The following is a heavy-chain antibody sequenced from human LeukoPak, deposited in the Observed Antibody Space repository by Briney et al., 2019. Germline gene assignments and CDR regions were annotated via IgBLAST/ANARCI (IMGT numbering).Heavy chain of an antibody. CDR2: IYYSGST. Sequence: KTSETLSLTCTVSGGSIRSSSYYWGWIRQPPGKGLEWIGSIYYSGSTYYNASLKSRGPISVDTSKNQFSLKLNSVTAADTAVYFCARQVVAVAGTGYFDYWGQGTLVTVSS. V-gene: IGHV4-39*01. CDR1: GGSIRSSSYY. D-gene: IGHD6-19*01. J-gene: IGHJ4*02. CDR3: ARQVVAVAGTGYFDY.